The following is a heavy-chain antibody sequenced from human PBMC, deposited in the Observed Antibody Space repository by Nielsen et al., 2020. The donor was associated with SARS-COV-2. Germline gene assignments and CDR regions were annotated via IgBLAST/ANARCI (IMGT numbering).Heavy chain of an antibody. CDR1: GGSFGGYY. CDR3: ARDLGVWGSYRLPGY. V-gene: IGHV4-34*01. D-gene: IGHD3-16*02. CDR2: VNYRGGT. J-gene: IGHJ4*02. Sequence: SETLSLTCAVYGGSFGGYYWSWIRQPPGKGLEWIGEVNYRGGTNYNPSLKSRVTISMDASKNQFSLKLSSVTAADTAVYYCARDLGVWGSYRLPGYWGQGTLVTVSS.